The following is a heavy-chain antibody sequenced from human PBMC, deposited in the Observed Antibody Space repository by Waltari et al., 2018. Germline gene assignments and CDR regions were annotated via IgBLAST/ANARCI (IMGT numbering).Heavy chain of an antibody. J-gene: IGHJ1*01. Sequence: VQLQQWGAGLLKRSEPLSLTWALYGGSISGYYWRRIRQPTGKGVEWFGEINHGGITNYNPSLKRRVTISVDTSKNQCSLKLSSVTAADTAVYYCAKAVYYDYVWGSYRPSYFQHWGQGTLVTVSS. CDR1: GGSISGYY. D-gene: IGHD3-16*02. CDR2: INHGGIT. CDR3: AKAVYYDYVWGSYRPSYFQH. V-gene: IGHV4-34*01.